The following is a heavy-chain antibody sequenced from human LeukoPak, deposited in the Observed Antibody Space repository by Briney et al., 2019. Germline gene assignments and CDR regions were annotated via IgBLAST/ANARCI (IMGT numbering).Heavy chain of an antibody. V-gene: IGHV3-48*02. J-gene: IGHJ4*02. D-gene: IGHD1-20*01. CDR1: GFTFSHHQ. CDR2: INIGSRAI. Sequence: GGSLRLSCAASGFTFSHHQFDWVRQAPGKGLEWISYINIGSRAIFYADSVKGRFTISRDDAKNALYLQMNSLRDEDTAVSSCARDLPNWSIDYWGQGTLVTVSS. CDR3: ARDLPNWSIDY.